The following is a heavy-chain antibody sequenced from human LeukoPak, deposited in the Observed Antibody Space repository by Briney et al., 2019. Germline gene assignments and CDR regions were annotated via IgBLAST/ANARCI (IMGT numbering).Heavy chain of an antibody. CDR1: GGTFSSYA. V-gene: IGHV1-69*04. CDR2: IIPILGIA. D-gene: IGHD5-18*01. J-gene: IGHJ4*02. Sequence: SVKVSCKASGGTFSSYAISWVRQAPGQGLEWMGRIIPILGIANYAQKFQGRVTITADKSTSTAYMELSSLRSEDTAVYYCARVGDRNTANDYWGQGTLVTVSS. CDR3: ARVGDRNTANDY.